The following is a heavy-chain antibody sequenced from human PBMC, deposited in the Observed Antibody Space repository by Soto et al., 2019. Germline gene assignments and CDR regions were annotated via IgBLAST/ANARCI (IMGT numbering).Heavy chain of an antibody. CDR2: ISAHNGNT. V-gene: IGHV1-18*01. CDR1: GYGFTTYG. J-gene: IGHJ4*02. CDR3: ARGRYGDY. Sequence: QVHLVQSGAEVKKPGASVKVSCKGSGYGFTTYGITWLRQAPGQGLEGMAWISAHNGNTNYAQKLQGRVTVSRDTSTSTAYMELRSVRSDDTAVYYCARGRYGDYWGQGALVTVSS. D-gene: IGHD1-1*01.